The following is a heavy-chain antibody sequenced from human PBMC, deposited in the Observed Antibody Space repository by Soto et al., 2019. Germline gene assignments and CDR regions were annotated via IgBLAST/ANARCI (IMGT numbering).Heavy chain of an antibody. CDR3: SRVFGAYWYFDY. CDR2: ISYSGGT. CDR1: GDSITSYY. Sequence: SETLSLTCTVSGDSITSYYWSWVRQPPGKRLEWIGYISYSGGTNYNPSLKSRVTISVDTSKNQFSLKLSSVTAADTAVYYCSRVFGAYWYFDYWGQGTLVTVSS. D-gene: IGHD2-8*02. V-gene: IGHV4-59*01. J-gene: IGHJ4*02.